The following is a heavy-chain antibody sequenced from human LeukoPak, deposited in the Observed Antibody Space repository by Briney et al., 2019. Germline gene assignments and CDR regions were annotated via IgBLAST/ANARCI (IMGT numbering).Heavy chain of an antibody. Sequence: ASVKVSCKASGYTFTNYDINWVRQATGQGPEWMGWMNPNSGNTGYAQKFQGRVTMTRNTSISTAYMELSSLRSEDTAVYYCAREYCSSTSCYFGWNWFDPWGQGTLVTVSS. V-gene: IGHV1-8*01. D-gene: IGHD2-2*01. CDR2: MNPNSGNT. CDR1: GYTFTNYD. CDR3: AREYCSSTSCYFGWNWFDP. J-gene: IGHJ5*02.